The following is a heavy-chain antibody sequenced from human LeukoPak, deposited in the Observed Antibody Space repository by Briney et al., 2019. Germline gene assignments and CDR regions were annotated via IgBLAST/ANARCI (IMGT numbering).Heavy chain of an antibody. J-gene: IGHJ6*02. CDR3: ARDPTYYYDSSGRRYYYYGMDV. V-gene: IGHV3-30-3*01. CDR2: ISYDGSNK. Sequence: GGSLRLSCAASGFTFSSYDMHWVRQAPGKGLEWVAVISYDGSNKYYADSVEGRFTISRDNSKNTLYLQMNSLRAEDTAVYYCARDPTYYYDSSGRRYYYYGMDVWGQGTTVTVSS. D-gene: IGHD3-22*01. CDR1: GFTFSSYD.